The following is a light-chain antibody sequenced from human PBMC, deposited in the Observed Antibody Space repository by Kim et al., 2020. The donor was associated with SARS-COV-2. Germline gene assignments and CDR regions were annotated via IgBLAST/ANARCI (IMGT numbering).Light chain of an antibody. J-gene: IGLJ3*02. CDR2: QDN. CDR3: QAWDSNSYV. CDR1: KLGDKY. V-gene: IGLV3-1*01. Sequence: SYELTQPPSVSVSPGQTASITCSGDKLGDKYACWYQQKPGQSPVLVIYQDNKRPSGIPERFSGSNSGDAATLTISGTQALDEADYYCQAWDSNSYVFGGGTQLTVL.